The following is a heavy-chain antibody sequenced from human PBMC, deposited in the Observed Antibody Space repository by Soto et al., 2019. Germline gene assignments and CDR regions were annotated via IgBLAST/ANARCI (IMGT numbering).Heavy chain of an antibody. J-gene: IGHJ4*02. Sequence: QVQLVESGGGVVQPGRSLRLSCAASGFTFSSYGMHWVRQAPGKGLEWVAVISYDGSNKYYADSVKGRFTISRDNSKNTRYLQMNSLRAKDTAVYYCAKVNCGGDCYAEYFDYWGQGTLVTVSS. CDR2: ISYDGSNK. D-gene: IGHD2-21*02. V-gene: IGHV3-30*18. CDR1: GFTFSSYG. CDR3: AKVNCGGDCYAEYFDY.